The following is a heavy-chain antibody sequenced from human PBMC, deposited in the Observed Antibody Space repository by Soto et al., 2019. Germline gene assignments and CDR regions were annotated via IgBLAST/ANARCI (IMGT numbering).Heavy chain of an antibody. D-gene: IGHD2-21*02. V-gene: IGHV3-9*01. CDR1: GFTFDDYA. CDR2: ISWNSGSI. CDR3: AKDIWGTVTAVDY. Sequence: GGSLRLSCAASGFTFDDYAMHWVRQAPGKGLEWVSGISWNSGSIGYADSVKGRFTISRDNAKNSLYLQMNSLRAEDTALYYCAKDIWGTVTAVDYWGQGTLVTVSS. J-gene: IGHJ4*02.